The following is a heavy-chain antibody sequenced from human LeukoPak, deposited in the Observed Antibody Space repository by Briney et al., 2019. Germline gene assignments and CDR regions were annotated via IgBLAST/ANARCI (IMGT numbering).Heavy chain of an antibody. Sequence: SETLSLTCTVSGGSISSSSYYWGWIRQPPGKGLEWIGSIYYSGSTYYNPSLKSRVTISVDTSKNQFSLKLSSVTAADTAVYYCARAGGFGYYYDSSGYDYWGQGTLVTVSS. CDR3: ARAGGFGYYYDSSGYDY. D-gene: IGHD3-22*01. V-gene: IGHV4-39*07. CDR2: IYYSGST. CDR1: GGSISSSSYY. J-gene: IGHJ4*02.